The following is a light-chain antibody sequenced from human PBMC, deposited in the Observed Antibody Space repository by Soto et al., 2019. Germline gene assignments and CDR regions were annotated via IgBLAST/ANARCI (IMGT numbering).Light chain of an antibody. CDR1: SSNIGRNN. CDR3: AAWDDSLSGRV. Sequence: QSVLTQPPSASGTPGQRVTISCSGSSSNIGRNNVYWYQQLPGTAPKLLIYKSKQRPSGVPDRVSGSKSGTSASLAISGLRSEDEAEYFCAAWDDSLSGRVFGGGTQLTVL. V-gene: IGLV1-47*01. CDR2: KSK. J-gene: IGLJ3*02.